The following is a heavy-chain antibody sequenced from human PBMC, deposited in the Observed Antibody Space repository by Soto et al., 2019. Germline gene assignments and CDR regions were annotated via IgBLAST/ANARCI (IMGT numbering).Heavy chain of an antibody. V-gene: IGHV3-30*03. D-gene: IGHD3-10*01. CDR1: RLAFSSYG. CDR3: VRDSRRGYGMDV. Sequence: PGGALRLSCGGARLAFSSYGMHWARQAPGKGLEWVALISYDESKKYYADSVKGRFTISRDNSKNTLYLQMDSPRDEDTAVYSCVRDSRRGYGMDVWGPGTTVTVSS. J-gene: IGHJ6*02. CDR2: ISYDESKK.